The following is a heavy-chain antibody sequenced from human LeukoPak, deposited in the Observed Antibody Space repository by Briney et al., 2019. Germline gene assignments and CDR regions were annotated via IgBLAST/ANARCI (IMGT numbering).Heavy chain of an antibody. CDR2: INSDGSST. CDR3: TRGIGLRFTYGMDV. J-gene: IGHJ6*02. CDR1: GFTFSSYW. V-gene: IGHV3-74*01. Sequence: GGSLRLSCAASGFTFSSYWMHWVRQAPGKGLVWVSRINSDGSSTRYADSVKGRFTISRDNAKNTLYLQMNSLRAEDTAVYYCTRGIGLRFTYGMDVWGQGTTVTVSS. D-gene: IGHD3-3*01.